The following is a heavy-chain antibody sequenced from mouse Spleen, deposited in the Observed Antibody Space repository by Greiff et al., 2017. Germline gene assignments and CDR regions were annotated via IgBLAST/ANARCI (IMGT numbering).Heavy chain of an antibody. Sequence: VQLQQPGAELVMPGASVKLSCKASGYTFTSYWMHWVKQRPGQGLEWIGEIDPSDSYTNYNQKFKGKATLTVDKSSSTAYMQLSSLTSEDSAVYYCASGGPGYFDVWGAGTTVTVSS. CDR1: GYTFTSYW. V-gene: IGHV1-69*01. D-gene: IGHD1-1*02. J-gene: IGHJ1*01. CDR2: IDPSDSYT. CDR3: ASGGPGYFDV.